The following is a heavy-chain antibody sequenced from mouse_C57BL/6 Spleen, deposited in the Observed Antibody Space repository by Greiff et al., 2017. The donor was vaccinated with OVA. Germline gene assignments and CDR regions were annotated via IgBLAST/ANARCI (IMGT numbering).Heavy chain of an antibody. V-gene: IGHV1-76*01. Sequence: QVQLQQSGAELVRPGASVKLSCKASGYTFTDYYINWVKQRPGQGLEWIARIYPGSGNTYYNEKFKGKGTLTAEKASSTAYMQLSSLTSEDSAVYFCAYGYDRFAYWGQGTLVTVSA. CDR3: AYGYDRFAY. CDR2: IYPGSGNT. J-gene: IGHJ3*01. D-gene: IGHD2-2*01. CDR1: GYTFTDYY.